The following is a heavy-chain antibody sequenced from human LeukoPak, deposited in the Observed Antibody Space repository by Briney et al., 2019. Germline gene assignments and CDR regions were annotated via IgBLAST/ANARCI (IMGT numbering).Heavy chain of an antibody. CDR2: IYYSGST. J-gene: IGHJ4*02. CDR1: GYSISSSYY. Sequence: SETLSLTCTVSGYSISSSYYWGWIRQPPGKGLEWIGSIYYSGSTYYNPSLKSRVTISVDTSKNQFSLKLSSVTAADTAVYYCARLPFYYFDYWGQGTLVTVSS. V-gene: IGHV4-38-2*02. CDR3: ARLPFYYFDY.